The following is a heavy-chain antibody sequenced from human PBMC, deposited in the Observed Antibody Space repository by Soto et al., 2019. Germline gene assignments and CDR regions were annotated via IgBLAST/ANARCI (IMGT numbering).Heavy chain of an antibody. V-gene: IGHV3-33*01. J-gene: IGHJ4*02. Sequence: GGSLRLSCAASGFTFSSYGMHWVRQAPGKGLEWVAVIWYDGSNKYYADSVKGRFTISRDNSKNTLYLQMNSLRAEDTAVYYCARRSVAGTWDYWGQGTLVTVSS. CDR3: ARRSVAGTWDY. D-gene: IGHD6-19*01. CDR2: IWYDGSNK. CDR1: GFTFSSYG.